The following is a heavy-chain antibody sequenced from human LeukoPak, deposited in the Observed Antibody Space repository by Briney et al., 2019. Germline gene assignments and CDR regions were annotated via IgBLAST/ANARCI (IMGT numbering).Heavy chain of an antibody. Sequence: ASVKASCKAFGYTFTSYDINWVRQATGQGLEWMGWMNPNSGNTGYAQKFQGRVSMTRNTSISTAYMELSSLRSEDTAVYYCARGGIVVVTARPYYFDYWGQGTLVTVSS. V-gene: IGHV1-8*01. CDR1: GYTFTSYD. D-gene: IGHD2-21*02. J-gene: IGHJ4*02. CDR2: MNPNSGNT. CDR3: ARGGIVVVTARPYYFDY.